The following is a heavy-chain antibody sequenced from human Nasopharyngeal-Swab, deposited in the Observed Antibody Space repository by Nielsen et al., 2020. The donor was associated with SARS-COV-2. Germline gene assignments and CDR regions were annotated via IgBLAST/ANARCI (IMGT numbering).Heavy chain of an antibody. CDR3: ATRHLGSGSYL. V-gene: IGHV3-48*03. CDR1: GFTFSSYE. CDR2: ISSSGSTI. D-gene: IGHD3-10*01. Sequence: GGFLRLSCAASGFTFSSYEMNWVRQAPGKGLEWVSYISSSGSTIYYADSVKGRFTISRDNAKNSLYLQMNSLRAEDTAVYYCATRHLGSGSYLWGQGTLVTVSS. J-gene: IGHJ4*02.